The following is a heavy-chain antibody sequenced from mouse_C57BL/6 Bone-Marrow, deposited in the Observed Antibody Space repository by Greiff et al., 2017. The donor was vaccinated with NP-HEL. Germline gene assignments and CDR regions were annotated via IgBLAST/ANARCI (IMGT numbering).Heavy chain of an antibody. Sequence: EVQLVESGGGLVKPGGSLKLSCAASGFTFSDYGMHWVRQAPEKGLEWVAYISSGSSTLYSADTVKGRFTISRDNAKNTLFLQMTSLRSEDTAMYYCARRLLAYWGQGTLVTVSA. V-gene: IGHV5-17*01. CDR2: ISSGSSTL. D-gene: IGHD2-13*01. J-gene: IGHJ3*01. CDR3: ARRLLAY. CDR1: GFTFSDYG.